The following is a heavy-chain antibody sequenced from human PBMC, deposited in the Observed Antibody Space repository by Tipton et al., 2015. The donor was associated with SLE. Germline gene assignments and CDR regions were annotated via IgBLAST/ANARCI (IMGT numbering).Heavy chain of an antibody. Sequence: TLSLTCNVSGGSISSHYWSWIRQPPGKGLEWIGYIYYSGSTNYNPSLKSRVTISVDTSKNQFSLKLSSVTAADTAVYYCARDHYDSYYYYGMDVWGQGTTVTVSS. V-gene: IGHV4-59*11. J-gene: IGHJ6*02. CDR2: IYYSGST. CDR3: ARDHYDSYYYYGMDV. D-gene: IGHD3-3*01. CDR1: GGSISSHY.